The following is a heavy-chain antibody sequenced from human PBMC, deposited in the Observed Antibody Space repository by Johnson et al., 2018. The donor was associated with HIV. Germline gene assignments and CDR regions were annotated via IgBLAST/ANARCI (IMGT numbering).Heavy chain of an antibody. Sequence: VQLVESGGGVVQPGRSLRLSCAASGFTFSSYAMHWVRQAPGKGLEWVSAIGTAGDTYYPGSVKGRFTISRENAKNSLYLQMNSLRAGDTAAYYCAKDQYRKLTTVAGIWGQGTMVTVSS. D-gene: IGHD4-17*01. CDR3: AKDQYRKLTTVAGI. CDR2: IGTAGDT. V-gene: IGHV3-13*01. CDR1: GFTFSSYA. J-gene: IGHJ3*02.